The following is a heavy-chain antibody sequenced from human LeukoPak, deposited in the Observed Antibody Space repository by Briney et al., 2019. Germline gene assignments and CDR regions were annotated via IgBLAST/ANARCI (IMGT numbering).Heavy chain of an antibody. CDR3: ARDLDTYVVLTAYDTFDM. Sequence: SGGSLRLSCEGSGFTFCNYWMTWVRQAPEKGLEWVTNIKPSGSEQHYADSVEGRFTIARDNAKNSLYLQMNSLRAEDTAVYYCARDLDTYVVLTAYDTFDMWGQGTMVTVSS. CDR2: IKPSGSEQ. D-gene: IGHD2-21*02. V-gene: IGHV3-7*01. CDR1: GFTFCNYW. J-gene: IGHJ3*02.